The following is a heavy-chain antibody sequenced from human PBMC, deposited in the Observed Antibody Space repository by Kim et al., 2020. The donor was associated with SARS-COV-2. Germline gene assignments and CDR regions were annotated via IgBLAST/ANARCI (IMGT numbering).Heavy chain of an antibody. CDR3: ARVDDILTGYPQGLFLGQVSEWYFDL. CDR1: GGSISSSNW. D-gene: IGHD3-9*01. J-gene: IGHJ2*01. CDR2: IYHSGST. Sequence: SETLSLTCAVSGGSISSSNWWSWVRQHPGKGLGWIGEIYHSGSTNYNPSLKSRVTISVDKSKNQFSLKLSSVTAADTAVYYCARVDDILTGYPQGLFLGQVSEWYFDLWGRGTLVTVSS. V-gene: IGHV4-4*02.